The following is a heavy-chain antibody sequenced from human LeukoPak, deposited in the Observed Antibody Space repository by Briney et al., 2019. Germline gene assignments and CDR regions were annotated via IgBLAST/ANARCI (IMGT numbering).Heavy chain of an antibody. D-gene: IGHD3-22*01. CDR2: ITSSSSTM. CDR3: ARVGPPYYYDSSGYYLDY. Sequence: GGSLRLSCAVSGFTFSNYSMNWVRQAPGKGLEWVSYITSSSSTMYYADSVKGRFTISRDNAKNSLYLQMNSPRAEDTAVYYCARVGPPYYYDSSGYYLDYWGQGTLVTVSS. J-gene: IGHJ4*02. CDR1: GFTFSNYS. V-gene: IGHV3-48*04.